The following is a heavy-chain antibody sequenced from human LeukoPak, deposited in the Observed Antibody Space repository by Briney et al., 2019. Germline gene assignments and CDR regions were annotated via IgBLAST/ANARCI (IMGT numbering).Heavy chain of an antibody. J-gene: IGHJ5*02. Sequence: SETLSPTCTVSGDSISSGSYYWSWIRQPAGKGLEWIGRIYTSGSTNYNPSLKSRVTISVDTSKNQFSLKLSSVTAADTAVYYCARYSSSLGLFDPWGQGTLVTVSS. CDR2: IYTSGST. CDR1: GDSISSGSYY. D-gene: IGHD6-13*01. V-gene: IGHV4-61*02. CDR3: ARYSSSLGLFDP.